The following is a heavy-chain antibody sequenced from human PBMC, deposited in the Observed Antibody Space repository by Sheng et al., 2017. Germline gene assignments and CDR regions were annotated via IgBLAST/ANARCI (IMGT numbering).Heavy chain of an antibody. CDR2: IWYDGSNK. CDR1: GFTFSSYG. CDR3: ARSSYYYDSSGSPLGY. D-gene: IGHD3-22*01. V-gene: IGHV3-33*01. J-gene: IGHJ4*02. Sequence: QVQLVESGGGVVQPGRSLRLSCAASGFTFSSYGMHWVRQAPGKGLEWVAVIWYDGSNKYYADSVKGRFTISRDNSKNTLYLQMNSLRAEDTAVYYCARSSYYYDSSGSPLGYWGQGTLVTVSS.